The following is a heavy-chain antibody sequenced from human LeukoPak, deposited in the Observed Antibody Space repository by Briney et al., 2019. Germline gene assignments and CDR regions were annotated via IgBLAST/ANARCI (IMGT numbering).Heavy chain of an antibody. CDR3: AREGSSGWYPRMGNFYCGMDV. D-gene: IGHD6-19*01. CDR2: IRQDGSEK. V-gene: IGHV3-7*01. J-gene: IGHJ6*02. Sequence: PGGSLRLSCAASGFTFSSYWMSWVRQAPGKGLEWVANIRQDGSEKYYVDSVKGRFTISRDNAKNSLYLQMNSLRAEDTAVYYCAREGSSGWYPRMGNFYCGMDVWGQGTTATVSS. CDR1: GFTFSSYW.